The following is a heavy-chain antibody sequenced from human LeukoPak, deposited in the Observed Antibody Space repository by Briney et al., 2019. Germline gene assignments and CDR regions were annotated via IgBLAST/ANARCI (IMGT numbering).Heavy chain of an antibody. Sequence: ATVKISCKASGYTFTDYYMHWVQQAPGKGLEWMGRVDPEDGETIYAEKFQGRVTITADTSTDTAYMELSSLRSEDTAVYYCATDLMRSWTEGYFQHWGQGTLVTVSS. J-gene: IGHJ1*01. CDR1: GYTFTDYY. V-gene: IGHV1-69-2*01. D-gene: IGHD6-13*01. CDR3: ATDLMRSWTEGYFQH. CDR2: VDPEDGET.